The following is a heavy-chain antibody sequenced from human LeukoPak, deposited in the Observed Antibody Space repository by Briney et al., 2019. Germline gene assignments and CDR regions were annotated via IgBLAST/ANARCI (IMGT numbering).Heavy chain of an antibody. CDR1: GGSFSGYY. CDR3: ARGKRFFLELTVRYNWFDP. Sequence: PSETLSLTCAVYGGSFSGYYWSWIRQPPGKGLEWIGEINHSGSTNYNPSLKSRVTISVDTSKNQFSLKLSSVTAADTAVYYCARGKRFFLELTVRYNWFDPWGQGTLVTVSS. CDR2: INHSGST. J-gene: IGHJ5*02. V-gene: IGHV4-34*01. D-gene: IGHD1-7*01.